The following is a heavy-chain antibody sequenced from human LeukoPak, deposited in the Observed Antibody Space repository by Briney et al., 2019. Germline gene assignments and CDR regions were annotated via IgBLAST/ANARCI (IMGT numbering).Heavy chain of an antibody. CDR2: INHSGST. V-gene: IGHV4-34*01. D-gene: IGHD6-13*01. CDR1: GVTFSGYY. J-gene: IGHJ4*02. CDR3: ARAGYSSSWYGTYYFDY. Sequence: SETLSLSCAASGVTFSGYYMSWIRQPPGKGLEWIGEINHSGSTNYNPSLESRVTISVDTSKNQFSLQLSYVTAADTAVYYCARAGYSSSWYGTYYFDYWGQGTLVTVSS.